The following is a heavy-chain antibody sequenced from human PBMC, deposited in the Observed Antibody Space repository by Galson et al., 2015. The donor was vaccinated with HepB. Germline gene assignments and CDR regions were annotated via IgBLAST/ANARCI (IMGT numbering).Heavy chain of an antibody. CDR1: GYSFSSYW. Sequence: QSGAEVKKPGESLKISCQGSGYSFSSYWIGWVRQMPGKGLEWMGTIYPGNSDTRHSPSFQGQVTISADKSISTAYLQWSSLKASDTAMYYCARQGEGVGAKGRAFDIWGQGTMVTVSS. CDR3: ARQGEGVGAKGRAFDI. J-gene: IGHJ3*02. D-gene: IGHD1-26*01. CDR2: IYPGNSDT. V-gene: IGHV5-51*01.